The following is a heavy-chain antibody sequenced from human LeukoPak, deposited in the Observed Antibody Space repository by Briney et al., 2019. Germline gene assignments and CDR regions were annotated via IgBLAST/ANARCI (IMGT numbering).Heavy chain of an antibody. Sequence: SETLSLTCTVSGGSISTYYWNWIRQPPGKGLEWIGYIYYSGTINYNPSLKSRVTISVDTSKNQFSLKLSSVTAADTAVYYCARSGGYSSSWSLWGQGTLVTVSS. CDR3: ARSGGYSSSWSL. CDR2: IYYSGTI. J-gene: IGHJ4*02. V-gene: IGHV4-59*01. D-gene: IGHD6-13*01. CDR1: GGSISTYY.